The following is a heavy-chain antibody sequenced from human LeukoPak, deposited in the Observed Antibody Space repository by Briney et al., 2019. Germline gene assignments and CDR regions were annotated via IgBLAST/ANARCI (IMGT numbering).Heavy chain of an antibody. Sequence: SETLSLTCTVSGGSISSGNFYWSWIRQPPGKGLEWIGYIFYLGSTYYNLSLKSRVTMSVDTSKNQFSLILRSATAADTAVYYCARKYPDHWFDPWGQGTLVTVSS. D-gene: IGHD6-6*01. CDR1: GGSISSGNFY. V-gene: IGHV4-30-4*01. CDR2: IFYLGST. J-gene: IGHJ5*02. CDR3: ARKYPDHWFDP.